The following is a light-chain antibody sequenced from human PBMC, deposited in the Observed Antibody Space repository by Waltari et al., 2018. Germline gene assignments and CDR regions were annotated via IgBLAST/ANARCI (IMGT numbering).Light chain of an antibody. V-gene: IGLV1-40*01. CDR3: QSYDSSLSGVV. CDR2: FNN. CDR1: SSNIGADSG. Sequence: QSVLTQPPSVSGAPGQRVTISCTGSSSNIGADSGVHWYQHLPGTAPKLLIYFNNNRPSGVSDRFSGSKSGTSASLAITGLQAEDEADYYCQSYDSSLSGVVFGGGTKVTVL. J-gene: IGLJ3*02.